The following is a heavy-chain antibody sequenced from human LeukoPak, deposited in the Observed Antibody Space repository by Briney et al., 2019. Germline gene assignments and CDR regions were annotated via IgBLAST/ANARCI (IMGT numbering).Heavy chain of an antibody. CDR2: ITDTGST. CDR1: GGSFSGYY. J-gene: IGHJ4*02. Sequence: SETLSLTSAVYGGSFSGYYWSWIRQPPGKGLEWVGEITDTGSTNYNPSLKSRVTMSVDTSKNHFSLNLRSVTAADTAVYYCARGLGGPRMGDWGQGTLVTVSS. D-gene: IGHD3-16*01. CDR3: ARGLGGPRMGD. V-gene: IGHV4-34*01.